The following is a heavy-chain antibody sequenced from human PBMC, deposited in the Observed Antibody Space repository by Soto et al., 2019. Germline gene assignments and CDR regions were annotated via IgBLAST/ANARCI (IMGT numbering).Heavy chain of an antibody. Sequence: SVKVSCKASGFTFTSSAVQWVRQARGQRLEWIGWIVVGSGITNYAQKFQERVTITRDMSTSTAYMELSSLRSEDTAVYYCATLPDYYDSSGYYYPPWGQGTMVTVSS. V-gene: IGHV1-58*01. CDR3: ATLPDYYDSSGYYYPP. J-gene: IGHJ3*01. CDR1: GFTFTSSA. CDR2: IVVGSGIT. D-gene: IGHD3-22*01.